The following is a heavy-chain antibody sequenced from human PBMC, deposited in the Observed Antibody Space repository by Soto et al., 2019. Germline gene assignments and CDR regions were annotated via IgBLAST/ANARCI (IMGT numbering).Heavy chain of an antibody. CDR1: GYTFTNNV. Sequence: QVPLVQSGAEVKKPGASVKVSCRTSGYTFTNNVIHWVRQAPGQRLEWIGWVNAGNDNTKWSREFQGRLTLTKDTSATTAYMELSSLTPEDTAMYFCAREVPYGYSRFDYWGQGTLVTVSS. V-gene: IGHV1-3*01. D-gene: IGHD5-18*01. CDR2: VNAGNDNT. CDR3: AREVPYGYSRFDY. J-gene: IGHJ4*02.